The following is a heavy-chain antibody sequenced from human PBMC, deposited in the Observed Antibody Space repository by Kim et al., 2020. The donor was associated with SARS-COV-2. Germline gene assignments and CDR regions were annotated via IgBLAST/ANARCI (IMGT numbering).Heavy chain of an antibody. V-gene: IGHV1-69*13. J-gene: IGHJ5*02. Sequence: SVKVSCKASGGTFSSYAISWVRQAPGQGLEWMGGIIPIFGTANYAQKFQGRVTITADESTSTAYMELSSLRSEDTAVYYCATSRWGVVVPAAMGNWFDPWGQGTLVTVSS. CDR3: ATSRWGVVVPAAMGNWFDP. CDR2: IIPIFGTA. D-gene: IGHD2-2*01. CDR1: GGTFSSYA.